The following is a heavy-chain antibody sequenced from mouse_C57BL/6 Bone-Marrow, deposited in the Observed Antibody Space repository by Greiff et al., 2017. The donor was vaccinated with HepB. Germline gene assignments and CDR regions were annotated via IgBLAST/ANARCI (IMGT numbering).Heavy chain of an antibody. CDR3: ARNPYYYGSSYGDY. CDR1: GFSLSTFGMG. D-gene: IGHD1-1*01. J-gene: IGHJ2*01. V-gene: IGHV8-8*01. Sequence: QVTLKESGPGILQPSQTLSLTCSFSGFSLSTFGMGVGWIRQPSGKGLEWLAHIWWDDDKYYNPALKSRLTISKDTSKNQVFLKIANVDTADTATYYCARNPYYYGSSYGDYWGQGTTLTVSS. CDR2: IWWDDDK.